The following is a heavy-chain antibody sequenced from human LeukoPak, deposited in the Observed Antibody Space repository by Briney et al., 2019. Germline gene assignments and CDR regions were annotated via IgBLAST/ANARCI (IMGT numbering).Heavy chain of an antibody. Sequence: GASVKVSCKASGGTFSSYAINWVRQATGQGLEWMGWVNPNSGNTGHAQKFQGRVILTMQPSINTAYMELSSLTSEDTAVYYCARRSDDYDSSAYYHWGQGTLVTVSS. V-gene: IGHV1-8*02. J-gene: IGHJ4*02. D-gene: IGHD3-22*01. CDR1: GGTFSSYA. CDR2: VNPNSGNT. CDR3: ARRSDDYDSSAYYH.